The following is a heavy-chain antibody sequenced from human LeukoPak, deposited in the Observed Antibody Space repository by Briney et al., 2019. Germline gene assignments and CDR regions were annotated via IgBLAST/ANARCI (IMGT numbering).Heavy chain of an antibody. Sequence: PSETLSLTCTVSGGSISSYYWSWIRQPPGKGLEWIGYIYYSGSTNYNPSLKSRVTISVDTSKNQFSLKLSSVTAADTAVYYCASLPGGEEAFDIWGQGTMVTVSS. CDR1: GGSISSYY. D-gene: IGHD2-21*01. CDR3: ASLPGGEEAFDI. CDR2: IYYSGST. V-gene: IGHV4-59*01. J-gene: IGHJ3*02.